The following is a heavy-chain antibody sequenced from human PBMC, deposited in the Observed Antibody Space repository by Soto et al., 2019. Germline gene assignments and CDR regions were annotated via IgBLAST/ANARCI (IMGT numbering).Heavy chain of an antibody. V-gene: IGHV4-61*01. D-gene: IGHD3-22*01. CDR3: ARDPGTYYYDSSGYYDY. J-gene: IGHJ4*02. Sequence: SETLSLTCTVSGGSVSSGSYYWSWIRQPPGKGLEWIGYIYYSGSTNYNPSLKSRVTISGDTSKNQFSLKLSSVTAADTAVYYCARDPGTYYYDSSGYYDYWGQGTLVTVSS. CDR2: IYYSGST. CDR1: GGSVSSGSYY.